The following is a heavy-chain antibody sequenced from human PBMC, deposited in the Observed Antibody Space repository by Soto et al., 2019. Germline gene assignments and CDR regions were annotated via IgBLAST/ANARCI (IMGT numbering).Heavy chain of an antibody. D-gene: IGHD3-10*01. CDR1: GGSITNYY. CDR2: IQYNGYS. J-gene: IGHJ6*02. V-gene: IGHV4-59*08. CDR3: ARHGFGSLHGRVDV. Sequence: QVQLQESGPGLVKPSETLSLTCTVSGGSITNYYCSWFRQPPGKGLEWIGYIQYNGYSAYNLSLRRRVTMSSTTSKTQFTLMLESVTATDTAVYYCARHGFGSLHGRVDVWGQGTTVIVSS.